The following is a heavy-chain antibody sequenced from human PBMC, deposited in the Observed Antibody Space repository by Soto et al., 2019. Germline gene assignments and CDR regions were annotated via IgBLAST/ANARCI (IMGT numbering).Heavy chain of an antibody. V-gene: IGHV4-59*01. D-gene: IGHD1-1*01. J-gene: IGHJ4*02. CDR3: ARWNDVWYYFDY. CDR1: GGSISSYY. Sequence: SETLSLTCTVSGGSISSYYWSWIRQPPGKGLAWIGYIYYSGSTNYNPSLKSRVTISVDTSKNQFSPKLSSVTAADTAVYYCARWNDVWYYFDYWGQGTLVTVS. CDR2: IYYSGST.